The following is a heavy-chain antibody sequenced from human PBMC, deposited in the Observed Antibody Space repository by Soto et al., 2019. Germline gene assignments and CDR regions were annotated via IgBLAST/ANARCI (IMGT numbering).Heavy chain of an antibody. CDR1: GYTFTRYT. D-gene: IGHD2-15*01. Sequence: ASVKVSCKASGYTFTRYTMNWVRQAPGQRLEWMGWINPDNGNTKSSQKFQDRVIITRDTSASTAYMDLSSLRSEDAAVYYCARGIATGQLDPWGQGTLVTVSS. J-gene: IGHJ5*02. V-gene: IGHV1-3*01. CDR3: ARGIATGQLDP. CDR2: INPDNGNT.